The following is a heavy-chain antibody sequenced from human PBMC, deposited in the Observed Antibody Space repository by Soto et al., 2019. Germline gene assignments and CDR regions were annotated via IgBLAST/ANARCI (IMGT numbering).Heavy chain of an antibody. CDR2: IYYSGST. D-gene: IGHD3-22*01. CDR3: ARMVAYYYDSSGSGDLDV. CDR1: GGSISSYY. J-gene: IGHJ4*02. Sequence: SETLSVTCTVSGGSISSYYWSWIRQPPGKGLEWIGYIYYSGSTNYNPSLKSRVTISVDTSKNQFSLKLSSVTAADTAVYYCARMVAYYYDSSGSGDLDVWGQGTLVTVSS. V-gene: IGHV4-59*01.